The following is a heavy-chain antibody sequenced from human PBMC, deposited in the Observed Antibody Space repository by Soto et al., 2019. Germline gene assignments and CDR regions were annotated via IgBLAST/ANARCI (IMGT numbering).Heavy chain of an antibody. V-gene: IGHV4-59*01. CDR1: GGSISPYY. Sequence: SETLSLTCTVSGGSISPYYWSWIRQPPGKGLEWIGYIYYNGNTNYNPSLKSRVTMSVDTSKNQFSLRLSSVTAADTAVYYCARASYDLWSGYYTASFDYWGQGTLITVSS. CDR2: IYYNGNT. D-gene: IGHD3-3*01. J-gene: IGHJ4*02. CDR3: ARASYDLWSGYYTASFDY.